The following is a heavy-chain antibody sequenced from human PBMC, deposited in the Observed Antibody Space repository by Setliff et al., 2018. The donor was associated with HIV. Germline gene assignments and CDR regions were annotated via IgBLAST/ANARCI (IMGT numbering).Heavy chain of an antibody. J-gene: IGHJ5*01. CDR1: GGSFNTRRTK. Sequence: SETLSLTCRVSGGSFNTRRTKWGWIRQSPGKGLEWIGSIFYFGSVTYNPSLKSRPLIPMDTSKTQFSLNLRSVTAADTAVYYCVRELLGSGGTVPEVNFFDSWGQGTLVTVSS. D-gene: IGHD1-26*01. V-gene: IGHV4-39*07. CDR3: VRELLGSGGTVPEVNFFDS. CDR2: IFYFGSV.